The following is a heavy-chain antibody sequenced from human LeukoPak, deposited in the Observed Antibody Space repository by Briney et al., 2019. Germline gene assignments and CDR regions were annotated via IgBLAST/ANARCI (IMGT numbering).Heavy chain of an antibody. CDR1: GDSVSSNSAA. J-gene: IGHJ2*01. CDR3: AREWGLVGATTDWYFDP. V-gene: IGHV6-1*01. CDR2: TYYRSKWYN. D-gene: IGHD1-26*01. Sequence: SQTLSLTCAISGDSVSSNSAAWNWIRQSPSRGLEWLGRTYYRSKWYNDYAVSVKSRITINPDTSKNQFSLQLNSVTPEDTAVYYCAREWGLVGATTDWYFDPWGRGTLVTVSS.